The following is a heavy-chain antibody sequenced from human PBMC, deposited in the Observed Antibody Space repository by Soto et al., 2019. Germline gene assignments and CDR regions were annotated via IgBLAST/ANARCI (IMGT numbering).Heavy chain of an antibody. D-gene: IGHD5-12*01. CDR1: GFTFSSYS. V-gene: IGHV3-21*01. Sequence: GGSLRLSCAASGFTFSSYSMNWVRQAPGKGLEWVSSISSSSSYIYYADSVKGRFTISRDNAKNSLYLQMNSLRAEDTAVYYCARDASVATIGEGWFDPWGQGTLVTVSS. CDR2: ISSSSSYI. CDR3: ARDASVATIGEGWFDP. J-gene: IGHJ5*02.